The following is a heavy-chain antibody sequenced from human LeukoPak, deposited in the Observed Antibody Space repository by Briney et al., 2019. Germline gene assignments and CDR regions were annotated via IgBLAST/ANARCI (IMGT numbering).Heavy chain of an antibody. D-gene: IGHD3-10*01. CDR2: IRYDGSNK. CDR3: AKALHGSGLNLFDY. J-gene: IGHJ4*02. CDR1: GFTFSGYG. Sequence: GGSLRLSCAASGFTFSGYGMHWVSRAPGKGLEWVAFIRYDGSNKYYADSVKGRFTISRDNSKNTLYLQMNSLRAEDTAVYYCAKALHGSGLNLFDYWGQGTLVTVSS. V-gene: IGHV3-30*02.